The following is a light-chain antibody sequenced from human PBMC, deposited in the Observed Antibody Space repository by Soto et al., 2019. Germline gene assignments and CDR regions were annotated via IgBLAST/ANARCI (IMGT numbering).Light chain of an antibody. CDR3: QKYNSYS. CDR2: DAS. CDR1: QSISSW. Sequence: DIQLTQTQSPLSASVGDRVAITCLASQSISSWLAWYQQKPGKAPKLLIYDASSLESGVPSRFSGSGSGTEFTLTISRLQPDDFASYYYQKYNSYSFGEGTKVDIK. J-gene: IGKJ1*01. V-gene: IGKV1-5*01.